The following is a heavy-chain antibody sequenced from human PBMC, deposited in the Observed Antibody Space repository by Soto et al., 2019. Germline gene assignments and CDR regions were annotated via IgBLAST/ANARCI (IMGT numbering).Heavy chain of an antibody. D-gene: IGHD5-18*01. Sequence: VQLVESGGGLIQPGGSLRLSCAASGFTVSNNHMTWVRQAPGRGPEWVSTIYYNGNTFYADSVKGRFTISRDNSKNMLYLQMNSLRAEETALYYCATGGDTAKDGYWGQGTLVTVSS. J-gene: IGHJ4*02. CDR3: ATGGDTAKDGY. CDR1: GFTVSNNH. V-gene: IGHV3-53*01. CDR2: IYYNGNT.